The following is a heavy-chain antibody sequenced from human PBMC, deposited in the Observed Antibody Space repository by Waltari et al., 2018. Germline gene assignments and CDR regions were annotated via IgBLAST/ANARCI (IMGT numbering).Heavy chain of an antibody. J-gene: IGHJ4*02. CDR3: ARGPDFWSGYYMVPFDY. Sequence: QVQLVQSGAEVKKPGASVKVSCKASGYNFTGYYMNWGRQAPGQGLEWSVLINPKSGSANYTQTCQGRVTITNDTSISTAYMELNRLRSDDTAMYYCARGPDFWSGYYMVPFDYWGQGTLVTVSS. D-gene: IGHD3-3*01. CDR2: INPKSGSA. V-gene: IGHV1-2*02. CDR1: GYNFTGYY.